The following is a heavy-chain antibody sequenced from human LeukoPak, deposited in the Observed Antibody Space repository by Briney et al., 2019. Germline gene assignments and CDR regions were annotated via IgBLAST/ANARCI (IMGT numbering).Heavy chain of an antibody. V-gene: IGHV4-59*08. CDR1: GGSIRSYY. J-gene: IGHJ4*02. CDR3: ASGSYYFDY. D-gene: IGHD1-26*01. CDR2: IYYTGST. Sequence: PSQTLSLTCTVSGGSIRSYYWSWIPQPPGKGLDWIGYIYYTGSTKYNPSLKSRATISVDTSKNQFSLKLSSVTAADTAVYYCASGSYYFDYWGQGTLVTVSS.